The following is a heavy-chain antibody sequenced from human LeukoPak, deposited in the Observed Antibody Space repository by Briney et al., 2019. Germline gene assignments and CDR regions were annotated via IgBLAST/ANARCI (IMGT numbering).Heavy chain of an antibody. Sequence: GGSLRLSCAASGFTFNHYYMTWIRQAPGKGLEWVSYISSSSSYTNYADSVKGRFTISRDNSKNTLYLQMNSLRAEDTAVYYCARHLSGDDIWGQGTMVTVSS. D-gene: IGHD4-17*01. J-gene: IGHJ3*02. CDR1: GFTFNHYY. V-gene: IGHV3-11*03. CDR2: ISSSSSYT. CDR3: ARHLSGDDI.